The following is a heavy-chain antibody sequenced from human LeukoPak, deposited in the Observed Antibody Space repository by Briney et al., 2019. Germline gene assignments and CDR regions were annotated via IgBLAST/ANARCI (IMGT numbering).Heavy chain of an antibody. J-gene: IGHJ4*02. CDR1: GFTFSSYA. CDR2: ISGSGGST. V-gene: IGHV3-23*01. D-gene: IGHD6-13*01. Sequence: GGSLRLSCAASGFTFSSYAMSWVRQAPGEGLEWVSAISGSGGSTYYADSVKGRFTISRDNSKNTLYLQMNSLRAEDTAVYYCAKGRGYSPLTLYYFDYWGQGTLVTVSS. CDR3: AKGRGYSPLTLYYFDY.